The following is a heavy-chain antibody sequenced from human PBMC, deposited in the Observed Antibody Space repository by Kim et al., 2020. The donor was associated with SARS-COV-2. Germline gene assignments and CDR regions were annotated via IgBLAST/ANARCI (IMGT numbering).Heavy chain of an antibody. V-gene: IGHV1-46*01. CDR3: ARDSTYYYDSSCYYYVEDYYYGMDV. CDR2: INPSGGST. Sequence: ASVKVSCKASGYTFTSYYMHWVRQAPGQGLEWMGIINPSGGSTSYAQKFQGRVTMTRDTSTSTVYMELSSLRSEDTAVYYCARDSTYYYDSSCYYYVEDYYYGMDVWGQGTTVTVSS. J-gene: IGHJ6*02. CDR1: GYTFTSYY. D-gene: IGHD3-22*01.